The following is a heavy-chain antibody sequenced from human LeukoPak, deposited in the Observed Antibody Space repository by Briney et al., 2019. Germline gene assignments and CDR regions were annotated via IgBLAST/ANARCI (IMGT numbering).Heavy chain of an antibody. V-gene: IGHV1-69*13. CDR3: ARGILYGGNSGDY. CDR1: GGTLSSYA. CDR2: IIPIFGTA. Sequence: GASVKVSCKASGGTLSSYAISWVRQAPGQGLEWMGGIIPIFGTANYAQKSQGRVTITADESTSTAYMELSSLRSEDTAVYYCARGILYGGNSGDYWGQGTLVTVSS. J-gene: IGHJ4*02. D-gene: IGHD4-23*01.